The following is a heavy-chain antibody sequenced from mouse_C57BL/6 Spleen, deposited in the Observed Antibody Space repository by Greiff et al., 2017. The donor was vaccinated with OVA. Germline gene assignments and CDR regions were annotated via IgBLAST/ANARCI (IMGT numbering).Heavy chain of an antibody. D-gene: IGHD3-3*01. V-gene: IGHV1-82*01. Sequence: VQLKESGPELVKPGASVKISCKASGYAFSSSWMNWVQQRPGKGLEWIGRIYPGDGDTNYNGKFKGKATLTADKSSSTAYMQLSSLTSEDSAVYFCARSWDRDYWGQGTTLTVSS. CDR1: GYAFSSSW. CDR2: IYPGDGDT. CDR3: ARSWDRDY. J-gene: IGHJ2*01.